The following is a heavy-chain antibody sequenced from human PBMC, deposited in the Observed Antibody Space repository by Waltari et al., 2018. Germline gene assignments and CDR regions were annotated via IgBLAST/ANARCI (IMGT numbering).Heavy chain of an antibody. CDR3: ARDWNWGFDY. J-gene: IGHJ4*02. V-gene: IGHV3-7*01. Sequence: EVPLVEPGGGLVQPGGSLRLSCAASGFRVSNNWMSWVRQAPGKGLEWVANMKEDGTQKYYVDSVRGRFTISRDNTKNTLYLQMNSLRVEDTAVYYCARDWNWGFDYWGQGTLVTVSS. CDR1: GFRVSNNW. CDR2: MKEDGTQK. D-gene: IGHD7-27*01.